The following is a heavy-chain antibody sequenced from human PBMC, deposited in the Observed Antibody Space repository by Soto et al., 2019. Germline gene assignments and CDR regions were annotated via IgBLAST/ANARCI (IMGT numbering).Heavy chain of an antibody. Sequence: GGSLRLSCAASGLTFSSYGMRWVRQAPGKGLEWVAVISYDGSNKYYADSVKGRFTISRDNSKNTLYLQMNSLRAEDTAVYYCAKDMEQWLVQEAFFDYWGQGTLVTVSS. CDR3: AKDMEQWLVQEAFFDY. CDR1: GLTFSSYG. V-gene: IGHV3-30*18. CDR2: ISYDGSNK. J-gene: IGHJ4*02. D-gene: IGHD6-19*01.